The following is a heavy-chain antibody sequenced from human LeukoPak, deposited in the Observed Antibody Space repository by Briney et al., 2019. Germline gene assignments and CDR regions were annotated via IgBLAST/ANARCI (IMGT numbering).Heavy chain of an antibody. J-gene: IGHJ3*02. CDR3: AKRGGAVGAMVDAFDI. CDR2: INSDGSSI. CDR1: GFTFSSYW. D-gene: IGHD1-26*01. V-gene: IGHV3-74*03. Sequence: PGGSLRLSCAASGFTFSSYWMHWVRQAPGKGLVWVSRINSDGSSITYADSVKGRFTISRDNSKNTLYLQMNSLRAEDTAVYYCAKRGGAVGAMVDAFDIWGQGTMVTVSS.